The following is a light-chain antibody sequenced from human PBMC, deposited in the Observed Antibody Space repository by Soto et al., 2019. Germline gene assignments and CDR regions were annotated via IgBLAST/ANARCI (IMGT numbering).Light chain of an antibody. CDR1: HSVSSSY. V-gene: IGKV3-20*01. J-gene: IGKJ1*01. Sequence: EIVLTQSPGTLSFPPGERATLSCRASHSVSSSYLAWYQQKPGQAPRLLIYGASSRATGIPDRFSGSGSGTDFTLTISRLEPEDFAVYYCQQYGSSPRTFGQGTKVDIK. CDR3: QQYGSSPRT. CDR2: GAS.